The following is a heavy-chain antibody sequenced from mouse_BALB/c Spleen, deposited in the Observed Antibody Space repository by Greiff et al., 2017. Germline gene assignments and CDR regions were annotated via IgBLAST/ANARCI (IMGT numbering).Heavy chain of an antibody. Sequence: QVHVKQSGAELARPGASVKLSCKASGYTFTSYWMQWVKQRPGQGLEWIGAIYPGDGDTRYTQKFKGKATLTADKSSSTAYMQLSSLASEDSAVYYCAKDYGSSYEDAMDYWGQGTSVTVSS. D-gene: IGHD1-1*01. J-gene: IGHJ4*01. CDR3: AKDYGSSYEDAMDY. CDR1: GYTFTSYW. V-gene: IGHV1-87*01. CDR2: IYPGDGDT.